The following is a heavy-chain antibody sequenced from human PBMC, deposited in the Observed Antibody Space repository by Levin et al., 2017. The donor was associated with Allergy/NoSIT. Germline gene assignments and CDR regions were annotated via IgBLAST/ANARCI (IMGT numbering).Heavy chain of an antibody. J-gene: IGHJ4*02. V-gene: IGHV3-48*03. CDR3: ARPGRSSRGGY. CDR2: ISSGGNDI. Sequence: PGGSLRLSCAASGFSFSSYEMNWVRQAPGKGLEWVSYISSGGNDIYYADSVKGRFTISRDNAKNSLYLQMTSLRAEDTAVYYCARPGRSSRGGYWGQGTLVTVSS. CDR1: GFSFSSYE. D-gene: IGHD6-13*01.